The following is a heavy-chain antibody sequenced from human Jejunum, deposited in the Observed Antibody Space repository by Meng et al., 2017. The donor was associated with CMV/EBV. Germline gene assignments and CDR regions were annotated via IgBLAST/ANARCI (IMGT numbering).Heavy chain of an antibody. CDR3: ARASNSAGWYGFDY. D-gene: IGHD6-19*01. Sequence: LHESGPALVKPSETLALTFTSSGYSITGYYYNWIRQPAGQGLELIGRVYTSGSTNYSPSLKSRVTMSVNTSMKQLSLKLTSATAADTAVSYCARASNSAGWYGFDYWGQGTLVTVSS. V-gene: IGHV4-4*07. CDR1: GYSITGYY. J-gene: IGHJ4*02. CDR2: VYTSGST.